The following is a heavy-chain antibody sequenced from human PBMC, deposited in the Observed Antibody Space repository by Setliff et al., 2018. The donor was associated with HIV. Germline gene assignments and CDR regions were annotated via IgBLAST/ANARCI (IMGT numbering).Heavy chain of an antibody. CDR3: VRDLMRTVSGEISPDAFGV. V-gene: IGHV3-33*01. CDR2: IWYDGSDG. D-gene: IGHD3-3*01. Sequence: PGGSLRLSCVGSGFTFNNYGMHWVRQAPGKGLEWVAVIWYDGSDGFYADSVQGRFTLSRDNSRNTVYLQMNDLRAEDTALYYCVRDLMRTVSGEISPDAFGVWGQGTMVTVSS. J-gene: IGHJ3*01. CDR1: GFTFNNYG.